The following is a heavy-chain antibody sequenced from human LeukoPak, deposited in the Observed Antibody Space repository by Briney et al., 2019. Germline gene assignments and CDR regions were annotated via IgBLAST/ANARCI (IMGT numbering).Heavy chain of an antibody. J-gene: IGHJ3*02. CDR3: AKSQFGGVFDGFDI. CDR2: INGSGAST. V-gene: IGHV3-23*01. CDR1: GFTFCSYA. Sequence: PGGSLRLSCAASGFTFCSYAMSWVRPAPGKGLEWVSAINGSGASTYYADSVKGRFTISRDNSKNTLYVQMNSLRAEATAVYYCAKSQFGGVFDGFDIWGQGTMVTVSS. D-gene: IGHD3-16*01.